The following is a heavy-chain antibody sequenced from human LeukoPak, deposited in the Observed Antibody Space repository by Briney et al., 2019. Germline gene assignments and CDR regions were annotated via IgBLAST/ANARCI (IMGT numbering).Heavy chain of an antibody. CDR3: ARGIGDSSGWLHF. Sequence: GGSLRLSCAASGFTFDDYGMSWVRQAPGKGLGWVSGINWNGGSTGYADSVKGRFTISRDNAKNSLYLQMNSLRAEDTTLYYCARGIGDSSGWLHFWGQGNLVTVSS. CDR1: GFTFDDYG. J-gene: IGHJ4*02. D-gene: IGHD6-19*01. V-gene: IGHV3-20*04. CDR2: INWNGGST.